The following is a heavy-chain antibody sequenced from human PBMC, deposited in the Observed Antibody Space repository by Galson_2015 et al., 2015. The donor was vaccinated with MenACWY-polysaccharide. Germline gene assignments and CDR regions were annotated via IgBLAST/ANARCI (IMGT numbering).Heavy chain of an antibody. CDR1: GAPLTNTNFH. V-gene: IGHV4-39*07. Sequence: ETLSLTCTVSGAPLTNTNFHWGWIRQPPGKGLEWIGSLHYSGIANYNPSLKSRITISRDTSKNQFFLKLTSVTAADTAVYYCARDLGHGGDSDFWGQGILVTVSS. CDR2: LHYSGIA. D-gene: IGHD4-23*01. J-gene: IGHJ4*02. CDR3: ARDLGHGGDSDF.